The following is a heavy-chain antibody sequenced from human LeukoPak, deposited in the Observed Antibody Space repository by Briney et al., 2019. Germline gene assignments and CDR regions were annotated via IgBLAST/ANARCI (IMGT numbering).Heavy chain of an antibody. CDR2: IYTSGST. D-gene: IGHD3-22*01. V-gene: IGHV4-4*07. J-gene: IGHJ3*02. CDR3: ARLSRYYYDSSGYYGVYAFDI. CDR1: GGSIGSYY. Sequence: SETLSLTCTVPGGSIGSYYWSWIRQPAGKGLEWIGRIYTSGSTNYNPSLKSRVTMSVDTSKNQFSLKLSSVTAADTAVYYCARLSRYYYDSSGYYGVYAFDIWGQGTMVTVSS.